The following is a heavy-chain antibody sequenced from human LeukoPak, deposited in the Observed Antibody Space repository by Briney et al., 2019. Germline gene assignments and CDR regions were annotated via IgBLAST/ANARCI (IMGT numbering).Heavy chain of an antibody. CDR2: IVVGSGNT. V-gene: IGHV1-58*01. D-gene: IGHD3-22*01. CDR3: AASPDYYDSSGYSYDFDY. CDR1: GFTFTSSA. J-gene: IGHJ4*02. Sequence: SVKVSCKASGFTFTSSAVQWVRQARGQRLEWIGWIVVGSGNTNYAQKFQERVTITRDMSTSTAYMELSSLRSEDTAVYYCAASPDYYDSSGYSYDFDYWGQGTLVTVSS.